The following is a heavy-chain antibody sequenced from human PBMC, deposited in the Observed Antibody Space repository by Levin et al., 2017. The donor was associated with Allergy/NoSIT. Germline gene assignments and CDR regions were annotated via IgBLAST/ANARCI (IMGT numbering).Heavy chain of an antibody. V-gene: IGHV3-9*01. D-gene: IGHD6-13*01. J-gene: IGHJ6*02. CDR2: ISWNSGSI. Sequence: GGSLRLSCAASGFTFDDYAMHWVRQAPGKGLEWVSGISWNSGSIGYADSVKGRFTISRDNAKNSLYLQMNSLRAEDTALYYCAKDSAVAAAGTHYYYGMDGWGQGTTVTVSS. CDR1: GFTFDDYA. CDR3: AKDSAVAAAGTHYYYGMDG.